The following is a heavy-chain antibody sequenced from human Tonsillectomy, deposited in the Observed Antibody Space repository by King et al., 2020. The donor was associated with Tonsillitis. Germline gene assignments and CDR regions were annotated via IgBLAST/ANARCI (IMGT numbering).Heavy chain of an antibody. CDR1: GGTFSSYA. J-gene: IGHJ4*02. Sequence: QLVQSGAEVKKPGSSVKVSCKASGGTFSSYAISWVRQAPGQGLEWMGRIIPILGIANYAQKLQGRVTITADKSTSTAYMELSSLRSEDTAVYYCAREGDYYDSSGIVDYWGQGTLVPGSS. CDR3: AREGDYYDSSGIVDY. V-gene: IGHV1-69*04. CDR2: IIPILGIA. D-gene: IGHD3-22*01.